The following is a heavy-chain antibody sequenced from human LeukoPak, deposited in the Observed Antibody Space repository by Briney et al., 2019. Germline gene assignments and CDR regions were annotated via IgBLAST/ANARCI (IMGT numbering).Heavy chain of an antibody. CDR3: AKDERRRWELQRVSYFDY. V-gene: IGHV3-7*03. CDR1: GFTFSSYW. J-gene: IGHJ4*02. Sequence: GGSLRLSCAASGFTFSSYWMSWVRQAPGKGLEWVAHIKQDGSEKYYVDSVKGRFTISRDNAKNSLYLQMNSLRAEDTAVYYCAKDERRRWELQRVSYFDYWGQGTLVTVSS. CDR2: IKQDGSEK. D-gene: IGHD1-26*01.